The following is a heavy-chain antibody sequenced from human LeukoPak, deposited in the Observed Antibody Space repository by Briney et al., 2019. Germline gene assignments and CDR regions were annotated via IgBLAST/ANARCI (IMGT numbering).Heavy chain of an antibody. CDR1: SASMSSYY. J-gene: IGHJ4*02. Sequence: SETLSLTCTVSSASMSSYYWSWIRQPAGKGLEWIGRIYVSGSTNYNPSLNSRVTMSLDKSKNQFSLKLSSVTAAGTAVYYCARNGSPYYSGSGTYLLFDYWGRGTLVTVSS. CDR2: IYVSGST. V-gene: IGHV4-4*07. CDR3: ARNGSPYYSGSGTYLLFDY. D-gene: IGHD3-10*01.